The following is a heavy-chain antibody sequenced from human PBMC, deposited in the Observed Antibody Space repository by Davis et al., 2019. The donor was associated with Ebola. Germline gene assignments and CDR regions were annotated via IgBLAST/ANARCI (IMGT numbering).Heavy chain of an antibody. CDR1: GFSLSTSGMC. V-gene: IGHV2-70*01. Sequence: SGPTLVKPTQTLTLTCTFSGFSLSTSGMCVSWIRQPPGKALEWLALIDWDDDKYYSTSLKTRLTISKDTSKNQVVLTMTNMDPVDTATYYCARISGSYARHYYYYGMDVWGQGTTVTVSS. D-gene: IGHD1-26*01. CDR3: ARISGSYARHYYYYGMDV. CDR2: IDWDDDK. J-gene: IGHJ6*02.